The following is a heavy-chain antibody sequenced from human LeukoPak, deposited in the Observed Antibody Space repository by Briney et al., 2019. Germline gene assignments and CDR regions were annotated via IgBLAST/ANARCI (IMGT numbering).Heavy chain of an antibody. D-gene: IGHD6-13*01. CDR1: GFTFTDYY. Sequence: PGGSLRLSCTVSGFTFTDYYMSWVRQAPGKGLEWVSYISSSGSMLHYADSVEGRFTISRDNAKNSLYLQMSSLRVEDTAVYYCTRRPYSSSWYYFDYWGQGTLVTVSS. CDR2: ISSSGSML. CDR3: TRRPYSSSWYYFDY. V-gene: IGHV3-11*04. J-gene: IGHJ4*02.